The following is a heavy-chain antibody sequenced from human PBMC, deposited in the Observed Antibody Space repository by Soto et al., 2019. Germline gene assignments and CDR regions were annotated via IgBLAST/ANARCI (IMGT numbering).Heavy chain of an antibody. CDR2: INSDGSST. D-gene: IGHD3-22*01. CDR1: GFTFSSYW. CDR3: ARGYDSSGHYNDY. Sequence: GGSLRLSCAASGFTFSSYWMHWVRQAPGKGLVWVSRINSDGSSTSYADSVKGRFTISRDNAKNTLYLQMNSLRAEDTAVYYCARGYDSSGHYNDYWGQGTLVTVSS. J-gene: IGHJ4*02. V-gene: IGHV3-74*01.